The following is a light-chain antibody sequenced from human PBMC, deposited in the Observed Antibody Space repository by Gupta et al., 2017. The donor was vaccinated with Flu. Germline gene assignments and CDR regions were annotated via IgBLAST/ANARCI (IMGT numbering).Light chain of an antibody. J-gene: IGKJ2*01. CDR1: QSVSSSY. Sequence: IVLTPSPGILSLSPGERATLSCRASQSVSSSYLAWYQQKPGQAPRLLIYGASSRATGIPDRFSGSGSGTDFTLTISRLEPEDFAVYYCQQYGSSPYTFGQGTKLEIK. V-gene: IGKV3-20*01. CDR3: QQYGSSPYT. CDR2: GAS.